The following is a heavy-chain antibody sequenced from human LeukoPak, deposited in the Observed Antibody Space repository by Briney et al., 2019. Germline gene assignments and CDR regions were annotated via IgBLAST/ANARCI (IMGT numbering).Heavy chain of an antibody. D-gene: IGHD6-13*01. CDR3: ARVELSGYSSSWYLDAFDI. J-gene: IGHJ3*02. V-gene: IGHV4-61*08. CDR1: GGSMSIDDYY. CDR2: IYYSGST. Sequence: SETLSLTCTVSGGSMSIDDYYWSWIRQHPEKGLEWIGYIYYSGSTNYNPSLKSRVTISVDTSKNQFSLKLSSVTAADTAVYYCARVELSGYSSSWYLDAFDIWGQGTMVTVSS.